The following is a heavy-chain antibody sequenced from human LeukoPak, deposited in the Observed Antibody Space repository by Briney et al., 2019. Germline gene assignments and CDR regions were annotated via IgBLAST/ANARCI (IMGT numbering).Heavy chain of an antibody. Sequence: NPSETLSLKSGRHGGALSGYYSSWIRQPPGKRLEWNGEISHSGSTNYNPSLKSRVTISVDTSNNQFSLKLTSVTAADTAVYYCATSSWNGGGGFDPWGQGTLVTVSS. J-gene: IGHJ5*02. D-gene: IGHD3-16*01. CDR3: ATSSWNGGGGFDP. V-gene: IGHV4-34*01. CDR2: ISHSGST. CDR1: GGALSGYY.